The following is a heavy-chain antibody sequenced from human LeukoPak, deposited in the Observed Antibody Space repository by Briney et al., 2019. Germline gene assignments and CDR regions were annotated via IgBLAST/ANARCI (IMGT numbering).Heavy chain of an antibody. CDR1: GGSINNAIYS. CDR3: ARGMDGSGSYYNGRYYGMDV. CDR2: IHHSGST. D-gene: IGHD3-10*01. V-gene: IGHV4-30-2*01. J-gene: IGHJ6*02. Sequence: PSQTLSLTCAVSGGSINNAIYSWTWIRQPPGKGLEWLGYIHHSGSTYYNPSLKSRVTISVDRSKNQFSLKLSSVTAADTAVYYCARGMDGSGSYYNGRYYGMDVWGQGTTVTVSS.